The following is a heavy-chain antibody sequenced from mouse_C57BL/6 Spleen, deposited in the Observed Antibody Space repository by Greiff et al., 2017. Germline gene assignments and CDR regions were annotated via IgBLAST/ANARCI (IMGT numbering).Heavy chain of an antibody. CDR1: GYTFTSYW. Sequence: QVHVKQPGAELVKPGASVKMSCKASGYTFTSYWITWVKQRPGQGLEWIGDIYPGSGSTNYNEKFKSKATLTVDTSSSTAYMQLSSLTSEDSAVYYCARNYYGSSYYAMDYWGQGTSVTVSS. CDR3: ARNYYGSSYYAMDY. V-gene: IGHV1-55*01. J-gene: IGHJ4*01. D-gene: IGHD1-1*01. CDR2: IYPGSGST.